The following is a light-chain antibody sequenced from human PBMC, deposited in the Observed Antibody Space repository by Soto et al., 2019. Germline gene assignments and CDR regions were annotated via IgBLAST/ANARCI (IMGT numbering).Light chain of an antibody. V-gene: IGKV3-20*01. CDR3: QHYGTSWT. CDR1: QSITSSS. CDR2: GAS. J-gene: IGKJ1*01. Sequence: IVLTQSPGTLSLSPGDRATLSCRASQSITSSSLAWYQQKPGQAPRLLIYGASRRATGIPDRFSGSGSGTDFTLTISRLDPEDFAVFYCQHYGTSWTFGQGTKVESK.